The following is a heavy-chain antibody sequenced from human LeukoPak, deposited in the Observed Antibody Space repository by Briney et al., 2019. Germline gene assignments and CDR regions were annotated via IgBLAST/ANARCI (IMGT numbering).Heavy chain of an antibody. Sequence: ASVKVSCKASVYTFTSYDINWVRQAPGQGLEWMGWMNPNSGNTGYAQNFQGRVTITRNTSISTAYMELSSLRSEDTAVYYCARAVIAARQRGGWFDPWGQGTLVTVSS. V-gene: IGHV1-8*03. CDR2: MNPNSGNT. CDR1: VYTFTSYD. D-gene: IGHD6-6*01. J-gene: IGHJ5*02. CDR3: ARAVIAARQRGGWFDP.